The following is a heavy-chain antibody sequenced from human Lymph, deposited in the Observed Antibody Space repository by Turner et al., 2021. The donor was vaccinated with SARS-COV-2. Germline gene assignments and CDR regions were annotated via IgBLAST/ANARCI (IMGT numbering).Heavy chain of an antibody. CDR1: GFTFNNAW. CDR2: IKSKTDCGTT. D-gene: IGHD6-6*01. J-gene: IGHJ4*01. CDR3: AADPGQLVPYFDY. V-gene: IGHV3-15*01. Sequence: VQLVESGGGLVRPVGSLRLSCASSGFTFNNAWRSWVRQAAGKGLGWVGRIKSKTDCGTTDYAAPVKGRLTISRDDSKNTLYLQMNSLKAEDTAVYYCAADPGQLVPYFDYWGQGTLVTVSS.